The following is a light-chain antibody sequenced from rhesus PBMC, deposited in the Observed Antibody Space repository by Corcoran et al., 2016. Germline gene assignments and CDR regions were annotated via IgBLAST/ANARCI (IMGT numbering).Light chain of an antibody. V-gene: IGKV1-69*01. Sequence: DIQMTQSPSSLSASVGDRVTITCRASQGISNWLAWYQQKPGKAPKLLIYRASNLETGVPSRSSGSGSGTDFTHTISSLQPEDIATYYCHQHDNSPYSFGQGTKVEIK. CDR3: HQHDNSPYS. J-gene: IGKJ2*01. CDR2: RAS. CDR1: QGISNW.